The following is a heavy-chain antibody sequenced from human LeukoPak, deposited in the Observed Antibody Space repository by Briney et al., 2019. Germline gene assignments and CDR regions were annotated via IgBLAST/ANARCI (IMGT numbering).Heavy chain of an antibody. CDR1: GFTVYSNY. CDR2: IYSGGST. J-gene: IGHJ4*02. Sequence: PGGSLRLSCAVSGFTVYSNYMSSGRQAPGKGLEWVSVIYSGGSTYYADSVKGRFTISRDNSKNTLYLQMNSLRAEDTAVYYCYSRIVVEIRVINDYWGQGTLVTVSS. D-gene: IGHD3-22*01. V-gene: IGHV3-66*01. CDR3: YSRIVVEIRVINDY.